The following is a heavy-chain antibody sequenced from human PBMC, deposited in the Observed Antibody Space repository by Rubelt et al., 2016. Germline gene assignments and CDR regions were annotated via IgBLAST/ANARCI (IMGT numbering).Heavy chain of an antibody. Sequence: QVQLVQSGAEVKKPGASVKVSCKASGYTFTSYAMHWVRQAPGQRLEWMGWINAGNGNTKYSQKFQGRVTITRDTSGSTAYMERSSLRSEDTAVYYCARVIWGSGWSNNWFDPWGQGTLVTVSS. J-gene: IGHJ5*02. CDR3: ARVIWGSGWSNNWFDP. V-gene: IGHV1-3*01. CDR1: GYTFTSYA. CDR2: INAGNGNT. D-gene: IGHD6-19*01.